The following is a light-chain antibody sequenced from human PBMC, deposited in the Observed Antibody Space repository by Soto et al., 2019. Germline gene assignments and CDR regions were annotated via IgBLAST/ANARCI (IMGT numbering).Light chain of an antibody. Sequence: QSALAQPPSASGSPGQSVTISCTGTSSEFGGYNYVSWYQQHPGKAPKLMIYEVSKRPSGVPDRFSGSKSGNTASLTVFGLQAEDEADYYCSSYAGSNNLDVFGTGTKVTVL. CDR1: SSEFGGYNY. J-gene: IGLJ1*01. V-gene: IGLV2-8*01. CDR3: SSYAGSNNLDV. CDR2: EVS.